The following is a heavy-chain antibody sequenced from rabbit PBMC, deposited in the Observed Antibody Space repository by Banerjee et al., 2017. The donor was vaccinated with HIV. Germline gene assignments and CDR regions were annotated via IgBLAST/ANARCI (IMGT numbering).Heavy chain of an antibody. CDR1: GFDSSSYG. CDR2: IYCGDGST. J-gene: IGHJ4*01. CDR3: ATWAGSSGYNL. Sequence: QSLEESGGDLVKPGASLTLTCTASGFDSSSYGISWVRQAPGKGLEWIAYIYCGDGSTYYASWAKGRFTISKTSSTTVTLQMTSLTAADTATYFCATWAGSSGYNLWGPGTLVTVS. D-gene: IGHD1-1*01. V-gene: IGHV1S40*01.